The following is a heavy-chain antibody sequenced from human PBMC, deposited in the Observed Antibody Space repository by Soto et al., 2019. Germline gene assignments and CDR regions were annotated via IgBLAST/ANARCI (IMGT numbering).Heavy chain of an antibody. Sequence: QVQLVQSGAEVKKPGASVKVSCKASGYTFTSYAMHWVRQAPGQRLEWMGWINAGNGNTKYSQKFQGRVTITRDTSASTAYMELSSLRSEDTAVYYCARTHTLHGQQLAFDYWGQGTLVTVSS. CDR1: GYTFTSYA. CDR2: INAGNGNT. V-gene: IGHV1-3*01. CDR3: ARTHTLHGQQLAFDY. J-gene: IGHJ4*02. D-gene: IGHD6-13*01.